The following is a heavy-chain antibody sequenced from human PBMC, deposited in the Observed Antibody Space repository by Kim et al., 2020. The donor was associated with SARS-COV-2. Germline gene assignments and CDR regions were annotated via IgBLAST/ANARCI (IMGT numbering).Heavy chain of an antibody. Sequence: ASVKVSCKASGYTFTSYDINWVRQATGQGLEWMGWMNPNSGNTGYAQKFQGRVTMTRNTSISTAYMELSSLRSEDTAVYYCARRAYYDFWSGYSPQYYYYYMDVWGKGTTVTVSS. V-gene: IGHV1-8*01. D-gene: IGHD3-3*01. CDR3: ARRAYYDFWSGYSPQYYYYYMDV. CDR2: MNPNSGNT. J-gene: IGHJ6*03. CDR1: GYTFTSYD.